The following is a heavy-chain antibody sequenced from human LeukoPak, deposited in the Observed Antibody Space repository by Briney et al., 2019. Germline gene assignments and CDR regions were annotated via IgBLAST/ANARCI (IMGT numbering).Heavy chain of an antibody. CDR2: ISSSGSTT. Sequence: GGSLSLSWAASGFTFSDSYMGWIRQAPGKGLEWVSYISSSGSTTYYADSVKGRFTISRDNAKNSLYLQMNSLRAEDTAVYYCARGRTVDYWGQGTLVTVSS. CDR3: ARGRTVDY. D-gene: IGHD1-1*01. CDR1: GFTFSDSY. J-gene: IGHJ4*02. V-gene: IGHV3-11*04.